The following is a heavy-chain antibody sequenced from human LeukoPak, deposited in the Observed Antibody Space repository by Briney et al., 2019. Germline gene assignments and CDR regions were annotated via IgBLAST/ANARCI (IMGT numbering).Heavy chain of an antibody. Sequence: GGALRLSCAASGFTFRTYGMSWVRQAAGKGREWVSGVSGSGVSTDYADSVKGRFTISRDNSKNTLYLQMNSLRAEATAVYYCAKASNQLVSSQPSAHWGQGTLVTAPS. D-gene: IGHD2-2*01. V-gene: IGHV3-23*01. J-gene: IGHJ4*02. CDR3: AKASNQLVSSQPSAH. CDR1: GFTFRTYG. CDR2: VSGSGVST.